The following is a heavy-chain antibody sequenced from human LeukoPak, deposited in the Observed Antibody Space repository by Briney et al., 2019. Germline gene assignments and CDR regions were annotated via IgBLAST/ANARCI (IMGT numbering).Heavy chain of an antibody. D-gene: IGHD1-14*01. CDR3: AGLAPHRPLDY. J-gene: IGHJ4*02. V-gene: IGHV4-61*01. CDR2: IYSSGST. CDR1: GGSVSSDSYF. Sequence: PSETLSLTCSVSGGSVSSDSYFWNWVRQPPGKGLEWIGYIYSSGSTNYNRSLKSRVTISLDTCKNQFSLKLSSVTAADTAVYYCAGLAPHRPLDYWGQGTPVTVSS.